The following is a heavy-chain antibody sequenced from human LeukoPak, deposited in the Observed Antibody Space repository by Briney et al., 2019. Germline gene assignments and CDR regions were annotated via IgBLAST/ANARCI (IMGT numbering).Heavy chain of an antibody. V-gene: IGHV4-59*01. D-gene: IGHD4-23*01. CDR1: DPSISCYY. CDR3: ASVLYGANGFDY. CDR2: FYYTGTR. J-gene: IGHJ4*02. Sequence: PSETLSPTCTVSDPSISCYYWSWIRQPPGEGLEWIAYFYYTGTRNYNPSLKSRVTVSVDTSKNQFSLTLTSVTAADTAVYYCASVLYGANGFDYWGQGTPVTVSS.